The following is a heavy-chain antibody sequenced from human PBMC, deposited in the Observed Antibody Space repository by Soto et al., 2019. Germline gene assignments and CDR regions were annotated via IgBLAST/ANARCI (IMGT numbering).Heavy chain of an antibody. CDR2: ISNDGSNQ. J-gene: IGHJ4*01. V-gene: IGHV3-30-3*01. CDR3: ARRAGESGPFDY. D-gene: IGHD3-16*01. Sequence: QVQLVESGGGVVQPGRSLRLSCAASGFTFSRHAMHWVRQAPGKGLEWVGVISNDGSNQYYADSVKGRCTISRDNSKNTLYLQMNSLRAEDTAVYYCARRAGESGPFDYWGQGTVVTVSS. CDR1: GFTFSRHA.